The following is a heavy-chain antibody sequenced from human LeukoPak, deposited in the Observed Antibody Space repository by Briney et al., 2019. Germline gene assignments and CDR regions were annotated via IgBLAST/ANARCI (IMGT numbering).Heavy chain of an antibody. CDR2: INPNSGGT. CDR3: ARSSIGDDFWSGYNWFDP. CDR1: GYTFTGYY. J-gene: IGHJ5*02. V-gene: IGHV1-2*02. Sequence: ASVKVSCKASGYTFTGYYMHWVRQAPGQGLEWMGWINPNSGGTNYAQQFQGRVTMTRDTSISTAYMELSRLRSDDTAVYYCARSSIGDDFWSGYNWFDPWGQGTLVTVSS. D-gene: IGHD3-3*01.